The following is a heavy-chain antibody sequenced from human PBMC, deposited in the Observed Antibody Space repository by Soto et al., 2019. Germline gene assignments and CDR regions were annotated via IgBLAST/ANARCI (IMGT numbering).Heavy chain of an antibody. J-gene: IGHJ6*02. CDR3: ARRYCSSASCPRNYYGMDV. D-gene: IGHD2-2*01. Sequence: GESLKISCQGSGYNFASYWISWVRQMPGKGLEWMGRIDPIDSYTNYSPSFQGHVTISADKSISTAYLQWSSLKASDTAMYYCARRYCSSASCPRNYYGMDVWGQGTTVTGSS. V-gene: IGHV5-10-1*01. CDR2: IDPIDSYT. CDR1: GYNFASYW.